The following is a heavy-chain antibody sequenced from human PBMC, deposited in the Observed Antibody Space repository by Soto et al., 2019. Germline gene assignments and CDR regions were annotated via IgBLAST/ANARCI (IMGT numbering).Heavy chain of an antibody. Sequence: HVQLQESGPGLVKPSETLSLTCTVSGGSLSSYYWSWIRQPAGKGLEWIGRISTSGSTNYNPSLKSQVTMSVDPSKNQVSLRLSSVTAADTAVYYCARGSCRSSSCYGFDHRGQGTLVTVSS. D-gene: IGHD2-2*01. J-gene: IGHJ4*01. CDR2: ISTSGST. V-gene: IGHV4-4*07. CDR1: GGSLSSYY. CDR3: ARGSCRSSSCYGFDH.